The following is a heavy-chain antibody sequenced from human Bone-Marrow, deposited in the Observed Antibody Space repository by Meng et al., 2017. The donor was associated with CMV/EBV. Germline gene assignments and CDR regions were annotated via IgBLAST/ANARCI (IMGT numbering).Heavy chain of an antibody. CDR1: GFTFSSYS. Sequence: GGSLRLSCAASGFTFSSYSMNWVRQAPGKGLEWVSSISSSSSYIYYADSVKGRFTISRDNAKNSLYLQMNSLRAEDTAVYYCARDRPDTAMVTYYYGMDVWGQGTTVTGSS. CDR3: ARDRPDTAMVTYYYGMDV. J-gene: IGHJ6*01. V-gene: IGHV3-21*01. D-gene: IGHD5-18*01. CDR2: ISSSSSYI.